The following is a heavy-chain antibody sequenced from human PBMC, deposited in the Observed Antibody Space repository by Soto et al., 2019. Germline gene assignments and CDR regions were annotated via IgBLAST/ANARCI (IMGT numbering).Heavy chain of an antibody. CDR2: IYYSGST. Sequence: PSETLSLTCTVSCGSISRYYWSWIRQPPGKGLEWIGYIYYSGSTNYNPSLKSRVTISVDTPKNHFSLKLTSVTAADTAVYYCVATPMTYYSGMDAWGQGTTVTVSS. V-gene: IGHV4-59*08. CDR3: VATPMTYYSGMDA. CDR1: CGSISRYY. J-gene: IGHJ6*02.